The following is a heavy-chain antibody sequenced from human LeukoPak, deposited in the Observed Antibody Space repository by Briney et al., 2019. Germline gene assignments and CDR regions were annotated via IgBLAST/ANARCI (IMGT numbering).Heavy chain of an antibody. CDR3: ARGWELLS. J-gene: IGHJ5*02. V-gene: IGHV3-30*04. CDR2: ISYDGSNK. Sequence: PGGSLRLSCAASGFTFSSYAMHWVRQAPGKGLEWVAVISYDGSNKYYADSVKGRFTISRDNSKNTLYLQMNSLRAEDTAVYYCARGWELLSWGQGTLVTVSS. CDR1: GFTFSSYA. D-gene: IGHD3-10*01.